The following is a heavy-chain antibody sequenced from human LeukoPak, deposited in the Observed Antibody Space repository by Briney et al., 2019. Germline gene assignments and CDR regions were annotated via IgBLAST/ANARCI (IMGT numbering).Heavy chain of an antibody. J-gene: IGHJ4*02. CDR3: AHSLVDY. D-gene: IGHD5-18*01. CDR1: GFTSSSYG. V-gene: IGHV3-48*01. CDR2: ISSSSSTI. Sequence: PGGSLRLSCAALGFTSSSYGADWVRQAPGKGLEWVSYISSSSSTIYYADSVKGRFTISRDNAKNSLYLQMNSLRAEDTAVYYCAHSLVDYWGQGTLVTVSS.